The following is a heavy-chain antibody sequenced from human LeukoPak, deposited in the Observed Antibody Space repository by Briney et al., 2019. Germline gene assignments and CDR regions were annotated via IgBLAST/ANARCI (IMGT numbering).Heavy chain of an antibody. CDR3: ARDSGSPWWFDP. CDR1: GFTLSSYI. V-gene: IGHV3-21*01. D-gene: IGHD1-26*01. J-gene: IGHJ5*02. CDR2: ISSNSNYI. Sequence: GGGPRLSRAAPGFTLSSYIMNLVPQAPGKGVGWVSSISSNSNYIYYADSVRGRFTISRDNAKSSLYLQMNSLRAEDTAVYYCARDSGSPWWFDPWGQGTLVTVSS.